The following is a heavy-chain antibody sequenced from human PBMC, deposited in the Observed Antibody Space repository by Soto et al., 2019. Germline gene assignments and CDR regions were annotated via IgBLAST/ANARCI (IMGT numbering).Heavy chain of an antibody. J-gene: IGHJ4*02. CDR2: INPSGGST. CDR3: ATDRVYYDFWSGFTRDERFDY. Sequence: ASVKVSCKASGYTFTSYYMHWVRQAPGQGLEWMGIINPSGGSTSYAQKFQGRVTMTRDTSTSTVYMELSRLRSEDTAVYYCATDRVYYDFWSGFTRDERFDYWGKRPLVTV. V-gene: IGHV1-46*01. D-gene: IGHD3-3*01. CDR1: GYTFTSYY.